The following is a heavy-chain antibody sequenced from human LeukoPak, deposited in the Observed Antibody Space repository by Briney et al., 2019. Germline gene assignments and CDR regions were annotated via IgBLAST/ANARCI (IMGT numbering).Heavy chain of an antibody. CDR2: FDPEDGET. CDR1: GYTLTELS. Sequence: ASVTVSCKVSGYTLTELSMHWVRQAPGKGLEWMGGFDPEDGETIYAQKFQGRVTMTEDTSTDTAYMELSSLRTEDTAVYYCATWWLRLGNWFDPWGQGTLVTVSS. CDR3: ATWWLRLGNWFDP. V-gene: IGHV1-24*01. J-gene: IGHJ5*02. D-gene: IGHD5-12*01.